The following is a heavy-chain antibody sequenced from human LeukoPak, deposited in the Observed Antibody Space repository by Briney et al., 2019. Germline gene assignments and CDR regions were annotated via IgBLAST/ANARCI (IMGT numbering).Heavy chain of an antibody. CDR2: ISATGGST. J-gene: IGHJ6*04. CDR3: AELGITMIGGV. CDR1: GFTFSSYG. V-gene: IGHV3-23*01. D-gene: IGHD3-10*02. Sequence: GGTLRLSCAASGFTFSSYGMTWVRQTPGKGLEWVSTISATGGSTYYADSVKGRFTISRDNAKNSLYLQMNSLRAEDTAVYYCAELGITMIGGVWGKGTTVTISS.